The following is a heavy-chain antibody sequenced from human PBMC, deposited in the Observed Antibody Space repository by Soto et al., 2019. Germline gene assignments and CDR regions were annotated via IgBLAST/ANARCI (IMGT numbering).Heavy chain of an antibody. Sequence: ASVKVSCKASGYTFTGYYMHWVRQAPGQGLEWMGWINPNSGGTNYAQKFQGRVTMTRDTSISTAYMELSRLRSDDTAVYFWARGGGTIFGVVIIDPWGQGTLVTVSS. D-gene: IGHD3-3*01. V-gene: IGHV1-2*02. CDR3: ARGGGTIFGVVIIDP. CDR2: INPNSGGT. J-gene: IGHJ5*02. CDR1: GYTFTGYY.